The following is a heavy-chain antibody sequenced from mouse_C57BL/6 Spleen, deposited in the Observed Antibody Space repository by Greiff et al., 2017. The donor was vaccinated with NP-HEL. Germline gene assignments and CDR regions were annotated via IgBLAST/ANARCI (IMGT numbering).Heavy chain of an antibody. CDR2: IYPGSGST. CDR1: GYTFTSYW. V-gene: IGHV1-55*01. CDR3: ALYGNNYAMDY. J-gene: IGHJ4*01. Sequence: QVQLQQSGAELVKPGASVKMSCKASGYTFTSYWITWVKQRPGQGLEWIGDIYPGSGSTNYNEKFKSKATLTVDTSSSTAYMQLSSLTSEDSAVYYCALYGNNYAMDYWGQGTSVTVSS. D-gene: IGHD2-1*01.